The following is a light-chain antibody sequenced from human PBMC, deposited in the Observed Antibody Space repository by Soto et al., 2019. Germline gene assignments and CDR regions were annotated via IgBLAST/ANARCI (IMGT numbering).Light chain of an antibody. V-gene: IGLV2-14*01. J-gene: IGLJ1*01. CDR2: DVT. CDR3: SSFTSSISYV. CDR1: SSDVSGYNS. Sequence: QSVLTQPASVSGSPGQSITTSCTGTSSDVSGYNSVSWYRHDPGKAPKLMIYDVTNRPSGVSNRFSGSKSGNTASLTISGHQADDEADYYCSSFTSSISYVFGTGTKVTVL.